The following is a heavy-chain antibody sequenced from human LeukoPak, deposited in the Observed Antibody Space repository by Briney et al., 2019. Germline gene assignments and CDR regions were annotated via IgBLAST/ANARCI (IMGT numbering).Heavy chain of an antibody. V-gene: IGHV3-23*01. D-gene: IGHD6-13*01. CDR1: GFTLSSYA. J-gene: IGHJ4*02. CDR3: AKGSAAGGNYYYDY. Sequence: GSLRLSCAASGFTLSSYAMSWVRQAPGKGLESVSVLTGSGGSTYYADSVKGRFTISRDNSKNTLYLQMNSLRAEDTAVYYCAKGSAAGGNYYYDYWGQGTLVTVSS. CDR2: LTGSGGST.